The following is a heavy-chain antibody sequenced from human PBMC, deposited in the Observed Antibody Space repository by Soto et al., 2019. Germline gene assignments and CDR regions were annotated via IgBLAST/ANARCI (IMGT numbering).Heavy chain of an antibody. CDR3: TTDFNSTYYDFWSGYDAFDI. Sequence: GGSLRLSCAASGFTFSNAWMNWVRQAPGKGLEWVGRIKSKTDGGTTDYAAPVKGRFTISRDDSKNTLYLQMNSLKTEDTAVYYCTTDFNSTYYDFWSGYDAFDIWGQGTMVTVSS. J-gene: IGHJ3*02. D-gene: IGHD3-3*01. V-gene: IGHV3-15*07. CDR2: IKSKTDGGTT. CDR1: GFTFSNAW.